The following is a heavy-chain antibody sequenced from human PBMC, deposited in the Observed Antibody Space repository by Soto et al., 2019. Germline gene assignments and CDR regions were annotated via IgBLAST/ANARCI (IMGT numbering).Heavy chain of an antibody. V-gene: IGHV3-72*01. CDR3: ARATTVSEY. CDR1: GFTFSDHY. CDR2: TRNKANIHTT. D-gene: IGHD4-17*01. J-gene: IGHJ4*02. Sequence: PWGSLRLSCAASGFTFSDHYMDWVRQAQGKGLEWVGRTRNKANIHTTEYAASVKGRFTISRDDSKNSLYLQMNSLKVEDTAVYYCARATTVSEYWGQGALVNVSS.